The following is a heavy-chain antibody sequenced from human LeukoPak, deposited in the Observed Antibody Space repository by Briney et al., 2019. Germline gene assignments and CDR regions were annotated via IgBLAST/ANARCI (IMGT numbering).Heavy chain of an antibody. V-gene: IGHV4-31*03. CDR2: IYYSGST. D-gene: IGHD2-8*01. Sequence: SETLSLTCTVSGGSISSGGYYWSWIRQHPGKGLEWIGYIYYSGSTYYNPSLKSRVTISVDTSKNQFSLKLSSVTAADTAVYYCARAASYCANGVCYPLYNWFDPWGQGTLVTVSS. CDR3: ARAASYCANGVCYPLYNWFDP. J-gene: IGHJ5*02. CDR1: GGSISSGGYY.